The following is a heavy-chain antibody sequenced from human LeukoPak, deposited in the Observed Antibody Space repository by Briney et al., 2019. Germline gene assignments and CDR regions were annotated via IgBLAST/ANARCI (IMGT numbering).Heavy chain of an antibody. Sequence: PGGSLRLSCAASGFIFSTYEMNWVRQAPGKGLEWVSYISTSGSNIYYADSVKGRFTISRDNSKNTLYLQMNSLRAEDTAVYYCASAYDYCSGGSCYPVSGYWGQGTLVTVSS. CDR3: ASAYDYCSGGSCYPVSGY. CDR1: GFIFSTYE. V-gene: IGHV3-48*03. D-gene: IGHD2-15*01. CDR2: ISTSGSNI. J-gene: IGHJ4*02.